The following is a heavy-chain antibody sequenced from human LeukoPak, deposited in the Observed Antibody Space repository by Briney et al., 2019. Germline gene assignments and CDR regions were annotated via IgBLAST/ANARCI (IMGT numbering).Heavy chain of an antibody. J-gene: IGHJ4*02. CDR3: ARGGLVRSPRGYFDF. CDR1: GGSISSSNW. V-gene: IGHV4-4*02. D-gene: IGHD1-26*01. Sequence: SETLSLTCAVSGGSISSSNWWSWVRQPPGKGLEWIGEIYHSGSTNYNPSLKSRVAISVDKSKNQFSLKLSSVTAADTAVYYCARGGLVRSPRGYFDFWGQGTLVTVSS. CDR2: IYHSGST.